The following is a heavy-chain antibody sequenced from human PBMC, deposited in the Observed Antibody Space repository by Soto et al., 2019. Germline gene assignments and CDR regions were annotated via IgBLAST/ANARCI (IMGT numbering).Heavy chain of an antibody. CDR2: IYHSGNT. Sequence: PSETLSLTCTVFGVPVSSGSNHWSWIRQPPGKGLEWIGKIYHSGNTNYSSSLKSRVTISVDKSKNQFSLKLSSVTAADTAVYYCARVAVAGTRYDYWGQGTLVTVSS. V-gene: IGHV4-61*01. J-gene: IGHJ4*02. CDR3: ARVAVAGTRYDY. D-gene: IGHD6-19*01. CDR1: GVPVSSGSNH.